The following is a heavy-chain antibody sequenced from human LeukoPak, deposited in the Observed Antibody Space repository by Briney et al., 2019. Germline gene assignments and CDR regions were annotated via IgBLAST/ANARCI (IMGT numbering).Heavy chain of an antibody. CDR3: ARSYGGRTAFDI. J-gene: IGHJ3*02. V-gene: IGHV4-39*07. Sequence: SETLSLTCTVSGGSISSSSYYWGWIRQPPGKGLERIGSIYYSGNTYYNPSLKSRVTISVDTSKNQFSLKLSSVTAADTAVYYCARSYGGRTAFDIWGQGTMVTVSS. CDR2: IYYSGNT. CDR1: GGSISSSSYY. D-gene: IGHD4/OR15-4a*01.